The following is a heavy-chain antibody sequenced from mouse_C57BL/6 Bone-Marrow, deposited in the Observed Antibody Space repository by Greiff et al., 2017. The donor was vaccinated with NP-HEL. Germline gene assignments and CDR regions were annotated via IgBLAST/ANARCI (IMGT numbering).Heavy chain of an antibody. CDR2: IDPNSGGT. Sequence: QVQLQQPGAELVKPGASVKLSCKASGYTFTSYWMHWVKQRPGRGLEWIGRIDPNSGGTMYNEKFKGKATLTVDKPSSSAFMQLSSLASEDCAVYCCARDCWGFAYWGQGALVTVSA. CDR3: ARDCWGFAY. V-gene: IGHV1-72*01. CDR1: GYTFTSYW. J-gene: IGHJ3*01.